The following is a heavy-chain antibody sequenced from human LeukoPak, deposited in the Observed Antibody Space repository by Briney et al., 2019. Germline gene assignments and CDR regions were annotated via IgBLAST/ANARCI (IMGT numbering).Heavy chain of an antibody. CDR3: AKGGVRYDSSGYYFHFDY. CDR1: GFTFSSYA. Sequence: QTGGSLRLSCAASGFTFSSYAMSWVRQAPGKWLEWVSAISGSGGSTYYADSVKGRFTISRDNSKNTLYLQMNSLRAEDTAVYYCAKGGVRYDSSGYYFHFDYWGQGTLVTVSS. J-gene: IGHJ4*02. V-gene: IGHV3-23*01. CDR2: ISGSGGST. D-gene: IGHD3-22*01.